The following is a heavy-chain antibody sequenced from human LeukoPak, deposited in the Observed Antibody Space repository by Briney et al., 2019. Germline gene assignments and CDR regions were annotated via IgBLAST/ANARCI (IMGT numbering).Heavy chain of an antibody. CDR2: IRYDGSNK. V-gene: IGHV3-30*02. CDR3: AKDLQQWLAFTFDY. CDR1: GFTFSSYG. Sequence: PGGSLRLSCAASGFTFSSYGMHWVRQAPGKGLEWVAFIRYDGSNKYYADSVKGRFTISRDNSKNTLYLQMNSLRAEDTAVYYCAKDLQQWLAFTFDYWGQGTLVTVSS. J-gene: IGHJ4*02. D-gene: IGHD6-19*01.